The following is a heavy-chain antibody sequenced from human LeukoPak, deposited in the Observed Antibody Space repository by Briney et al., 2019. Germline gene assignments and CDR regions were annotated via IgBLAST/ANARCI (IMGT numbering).Heavy chain of an antibody. CDR1: GFTFSDFG. V-gene: IGHV3-30*18. CDR3: AKVGRGAIEAD. CDR2: ISSDGNIK. D-gene: IGHD3-10*01. J-gene: IGHJ4*02. Sequence: PGGSLRLSCAGSGFTFSDFGMPWVRQAPGKGRRWLAMISSDGNIKVSLDSVKGRFTTSRENSKNTLYLEMTRLSVEDTAVYYCAKVGRGAIEADWGQGTLVIVSS.